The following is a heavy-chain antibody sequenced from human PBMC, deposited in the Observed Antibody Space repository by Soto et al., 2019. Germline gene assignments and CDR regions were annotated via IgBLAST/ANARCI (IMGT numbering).Heavy chain of an antibody. Sequence: QVHLVQSGAEMKKPGSSVKVSCKVSGGDLTNSGISWVRQAPGQGLEWMGGIFPLLGMVDYSQKFQGRVTITAGEPTTPAYMDLGSLRSAEADVYYCAKENGAGFNSWGQGTVVIVSS. CDR3: AKENGAGFNS. J-gene: IGHJ5*01. CDR1: GGDLTNSG. V-gene: IGHV1-69*04. CDR2: IFPLLGMV. D-gene: IGHD1-26*01.